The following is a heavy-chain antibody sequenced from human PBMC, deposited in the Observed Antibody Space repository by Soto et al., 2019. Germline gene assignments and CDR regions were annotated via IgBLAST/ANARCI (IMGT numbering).Heavy chain of an antibody. D-gene: IGHD3-22*01. CDR1: GDTFKNYG. V-gene: IGHV1-69*01. CDR2: RIPVFGII. CDR3: ARLNYYQSSAYLDY. Sequence: QVQLVQSGAEVKKPGSSVKVSCKASGDTFKNYGITWVRQAPRQGLEWMGGRIPVFGIINYAQQFRGRVKITADESTSTGYRAVSSLRAEDTAIYYCARLNYYQSSAYLDYCGQGTLVTVSA. J-gene: IGHJ4*02.